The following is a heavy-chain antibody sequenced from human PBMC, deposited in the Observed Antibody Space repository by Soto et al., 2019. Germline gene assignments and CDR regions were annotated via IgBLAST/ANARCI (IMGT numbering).Heavy chain of an antibody. CDR3: ATERPARGKDV. V-gene: IGHV1-69*06. CDR1: GGTFSSSA. Sequence: QLQLVQSGAEVKKPGSSVKVSCKASGGTFSSSAISWVRQAPGQGLEWMGAIIPVFGTAHYAQKFQGRVTITADKPTRTAYMEPSSHRSEDTALDYCATERPARGKDVWGQGTTVTVSS. D-gene: IGHD3-16*01. CDR2: IIPVFGTA. J-gene: IGHJ6*02.